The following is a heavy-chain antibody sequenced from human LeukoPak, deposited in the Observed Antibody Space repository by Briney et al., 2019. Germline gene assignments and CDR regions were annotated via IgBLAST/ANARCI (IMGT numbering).Heavy chain of an antibody. V-gene: IGHV3-74*01. CDR3: ARHGKAYYDSSGYYYERSYFDY. CDR1: GFTFRSYW. Sequence: GGSLRLSCAASGFTFRSYWMHWVRQAPGKGLVWVSRIKSDGSSTSYADSVKGRSTISRDNSKNTLYLQMNSLRAEDTAVYYCARHGKAYYDSSGYYYERSYFDYWGQGTLVTVSS. D-gene: IGHD3-22*01. CDR2: IKSDGSST. J-gene: IGHJ4*02.